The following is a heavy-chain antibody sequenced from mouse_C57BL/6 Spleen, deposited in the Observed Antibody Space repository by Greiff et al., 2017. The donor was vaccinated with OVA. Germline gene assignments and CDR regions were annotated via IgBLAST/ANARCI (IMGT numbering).Heavy chain of an antibody. CDR1: GYAFSSSW. Sequence: VQLQQSGPELVKPGASVKISCKASGYAFSSSWMNWVQQRPGKGLEWIGRIYPGDGDTNYNGKFKGKATLTADKSSSTAYMQLSSLTSEDAAVYFCARSEYYGSSYLFAYWGQGTLVTVSA. CDR3: ARSEYYGSSYLFAY. J-gene: IGHJ3*01. CDR2: IYPGDGDT. D-gene: IGHD1-1*01. V-gene: IGHV1-82*01.